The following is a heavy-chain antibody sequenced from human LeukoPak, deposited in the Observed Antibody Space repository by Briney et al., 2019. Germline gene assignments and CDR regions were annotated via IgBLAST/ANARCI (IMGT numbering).Heavy chain of an antibody. CDR3: AKAPVTTCSGAYCYPFDY. J-gene: IGHJ4*02. CDR2: ISGSGGST. CDR1: GFTFSSYG. V-gene: IGHV3-23*01. Sequence: GGSLRLSCAASGFTFSSYGMSWVRQAPGKGLEWVSAISGSGGSTYYADSVKGRFTISRDNSKNTLYLQMNSLRAEDTAVYYCAKAPVTTCSGAYCYPFDYWGQGTLVTVSS. D-gene: IGHD2-21*01.